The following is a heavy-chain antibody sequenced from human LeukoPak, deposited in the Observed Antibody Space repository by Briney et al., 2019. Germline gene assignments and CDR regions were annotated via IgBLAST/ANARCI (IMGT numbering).Heavy chain of an antibody. Sequence: GASVKVSCKASGYTVTDYGITWVRQAPGQGLEWMGWISAYNGDTNYAQRLQGRVTMTTDTSTSTAYMELRSLRSDDTAVYYCARVGYDMLTGYGPFDYWGQGTLVTVSS. CDR1: GYTVTDYG. CDR2: ISAYNGDT. D-gene: IGHD3-9*01. V-gene: IGHV1-18*01. CDR3: ARVGYDMLTGYGPFDY. J-gene: IGHJ4*02.